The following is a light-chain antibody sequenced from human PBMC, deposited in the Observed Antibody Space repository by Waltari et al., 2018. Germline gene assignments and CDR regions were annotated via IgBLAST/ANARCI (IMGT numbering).Light chain of an antibody. CDR3: ATWDDSLNGLDV. J-gene: IGLJ1*01. CDR2: SNK. Sequence: QSVLTQPPSASGTPGQRVTISCSGSSSIIGSIPVTWYQQLPGTAPKLIIDSNKQRPSGVPGRFSGSKSGTSAALAIRVRQSEDEADYYCATWDDSLNGLDVFGTGTKVTVL. CDR1: SSIIGSIP. V-gene: IGLV1-44*01.